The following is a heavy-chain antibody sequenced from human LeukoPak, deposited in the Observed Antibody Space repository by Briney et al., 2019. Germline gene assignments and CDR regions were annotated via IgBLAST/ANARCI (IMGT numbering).Heavy chain of an antibody. J-gene: IGHJ4*02. D-gene: IGHD1-26*01. V-gene: IGHV3-11*01. CDR2: ISSSGSTI. Sequence: GGSLRLSCTVSGFTVSSNSMSWVRQAPGKGLEWVSYISSSGSTIYYADSVKGRFTISRDNAKNSLYLQMNSLRAEDTALYYCARVREWELPGPFDYWGQGTLVTVSS. CDR3: ARVREWELPGPFDY. CDR1: GFTVSSNS.